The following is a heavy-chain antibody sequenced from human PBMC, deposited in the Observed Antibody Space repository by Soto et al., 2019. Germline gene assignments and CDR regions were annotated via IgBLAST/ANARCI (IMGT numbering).Heavy chain of an antibody. Sequence: SETLSLTCAVYGGSFSGYYGSWIRQPPGKGLEWIGEINHSGSTNYNPSXKSRVTISVDTSKNQFSLKLSSVTAADTAVYYCARREQGQQWXXRGRGYFDXXXXGTLVTXSS. J-gene: IGHJ4*01. CDR3: ARREQGQQWXXRGRGYFDX. D-gene: IGHD6-19*01. CDR1: GGSFSGYY. CDR2: INHSGST. V-gene: IGHV4-34*01.